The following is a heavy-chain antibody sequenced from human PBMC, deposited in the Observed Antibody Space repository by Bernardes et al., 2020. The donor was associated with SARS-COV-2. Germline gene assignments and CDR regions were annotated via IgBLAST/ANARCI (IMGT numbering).Heavy chain of an antibody. V-gene: IGHV3-23*01. CDR3: ARGTGAGGGFDP. D-gene: IGHD1-1*01. CDR1: GFTFCTYS. Sequence: GGSLRPSCAASGFTFCTYSMSWVRQAPGKGLVRLSALGPTGSNRDYPDYVKGRFIISIDNSKNTLYLPINSLRVEDAAVYYCARGTGAGGGFDPWGQGTLVTVSS. CDR2: LGPTGSNR. J-gene: IGHJ5*02.